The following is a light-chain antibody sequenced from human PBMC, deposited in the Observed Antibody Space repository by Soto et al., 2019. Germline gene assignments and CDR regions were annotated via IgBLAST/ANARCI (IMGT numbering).Light chain of an antibody. J-gene: IGKJ1*01. CDR1: QSISSY. Sequence: IQMNQSPSSLSASVGDRVTITCRASQSISSYLNWYQQKPGQAPELLIYAASSLQSGVPSRFSGSGSGTDFTPTISSLQPEDFATYYCQQSYSTLWTFGQGTKVDIK. CDR2: AAS. V-gene: IGKV1-39*01. CDR3: QQSYSTLWT.